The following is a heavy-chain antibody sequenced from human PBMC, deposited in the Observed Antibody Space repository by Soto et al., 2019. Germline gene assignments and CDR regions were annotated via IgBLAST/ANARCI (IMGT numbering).Heavy chain of an antibody. CDR1: GGSISSNY. V-gene: IGHV4-59*08. D-gene: IGHD6-13*01. CDR3: ARAKAPLYSSSWSWFDP. CDR2: IYYSGST. Sequence: PSETLSLTCTVSGGSISSNYWSWIRQPPGKGLEWIGYIYYSGSTNYNPSLKSRVTISVDTSKNQFSLKLSSVTAADTAVYYCARAKAPLYSSSWSWFDPWGQGTLVTVSS. J-gene: IGHJ5*02.